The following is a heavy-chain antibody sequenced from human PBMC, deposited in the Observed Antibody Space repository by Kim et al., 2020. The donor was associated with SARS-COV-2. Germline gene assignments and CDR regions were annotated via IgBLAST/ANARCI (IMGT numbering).Heavy chain of an antibody. J-gene: IGHJ6*02. CDR2: ISSSSSYT. Sequence: GGSLRLSCAASGFTFSDYYMSWIRQAPGKGLEWVSYISSSSSYTNYADSVKGRFTISRDNAKNSLYLQMNSLRAEDTAVYYCAREKRVYYASSGTLSRRGGEPDYDYGMDVWGRGTTVTVSS. CDR3: AREKRVYYASSGTLSRRGGEPDYDYGMDV. V-gene: IGHV3-11*05. D-gene: IGHD3-22*01. CDR1: GFTFSDYY.